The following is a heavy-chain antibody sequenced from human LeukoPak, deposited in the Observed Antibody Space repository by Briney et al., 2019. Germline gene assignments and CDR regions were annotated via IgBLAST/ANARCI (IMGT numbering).Heavy chain of an antibody. J-gene: IGHJ4*02. V-gene: IGHV4-34*01. D-gene: IGHD3-22*01. CDR2: INHSGST. CDR3: ARRRRYYYDSSGYYFDY. Sequence: SSETLSLTCAVYGGSFSGYYWSWIRQPPGKGLEWIGEINHSGSTNYNPSLKSRVTISVDTSKNQFSLKLSSVTAADTAVYYCARRRRYYYDSSGYYFDYWGQGTLVTVSS. CDR1: GGSFSGYY.